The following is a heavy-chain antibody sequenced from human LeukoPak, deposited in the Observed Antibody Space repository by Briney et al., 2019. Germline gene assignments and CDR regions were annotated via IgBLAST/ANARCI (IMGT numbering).Heavy chain of an antibody. Sequence: SVKVSFKASGGTFSSYAISWVRQAPGQGLEWMGGIIPIFGTANYAQKFQGRVTITTDESTSTAYMELSSLRSEDTAVYYCARDGTGTTLDWFDPWGQGTLVTVSS. D-gene: IGHD1-7*01. J-gene: IGHJ5*02. CDR1: GGTFSSYA. V-gene: IGHV1-69*05. CDR3: ARDGTGTTLDWFDP. CDR2: IIPIFGTA.